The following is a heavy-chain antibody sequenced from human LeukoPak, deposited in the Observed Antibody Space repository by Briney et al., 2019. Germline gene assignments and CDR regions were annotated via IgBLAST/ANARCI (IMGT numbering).Heavy chain of an antibody. CDR1: GYNFATYW. CDR3: ARLDYSNSPLDY. Sequence: GSLKISCKASGYNFATYWIGWVRQMPGKGLEWMGIIYPSDSDTTNSPSFQGQVTISAGTSISTAYLQWSSLGASDTAMYYCARLDYSNSPLDYWGQGTLVTVYS. CDR2: IYPSDSDT. J-gene: IGHJ4*02. D-gene: IGHD6-6*01. V-gene: IGHV5-51*01.